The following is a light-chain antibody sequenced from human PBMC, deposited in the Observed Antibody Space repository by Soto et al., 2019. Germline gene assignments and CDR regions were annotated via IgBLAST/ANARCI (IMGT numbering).Light chain of an antibody. CDR2: EVN. Sequence: LTQPASVSGSPGQSITISCTGTNSDVGGYNYVSWYQQHPGKAPKLMIYEVNNRPSGVSNRFSGSKSGNTASLTISGLQAEDEADYYCSSYTSSSTRVFGPGTKVTVL. V-gene: IGLV2-14*01. CDR1: NSDVGGYNY. CDR3: SSYTSSSTRV. J-gene: IGLJ1*01.